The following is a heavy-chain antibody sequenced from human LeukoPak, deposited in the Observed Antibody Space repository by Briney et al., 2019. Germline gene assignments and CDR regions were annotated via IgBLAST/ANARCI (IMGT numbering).Heavy chain of an antibody. J-gene: IGHJ6*02. Sequence: SETLSLTCAVYGGSFSGYYWSWIRQPPGKGLEWIGEINHSGSTNYNPSLKSRVTISVDTSKNQFSLKLGSVTAADTAVYYCAGAGTYYDILTGSRYYYGMDVWGQGTTVTVSS. CDR2: INHSGST. CDR1: GGSFSGYY. V-gene: IGHV4-34*01. D-gene: IGHD3-9*01. CDR3: AGAGTYYDILTGSRYYYGMDV.